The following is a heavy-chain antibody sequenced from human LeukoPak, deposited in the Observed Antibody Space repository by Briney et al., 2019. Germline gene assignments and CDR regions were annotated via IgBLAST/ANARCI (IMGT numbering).Heavy chain of an antibody. Sequence: SVKVSCKASGGTFSSYAISWVRQAPGQGLEWMGGIIPIFGTANYAQKSQGRVTITTEESTSTAYMELSSLRSEDTAVYYCATTVWGVPAVDNNYYYYYMDVWGKGSSVTVSS. V-gene: IGHV1-69*05. CDR1: GGTFSSYA. J-gene: IGHJ6*03. CDR3: ATTVWGVPAVDNNYYYYYMDV. CDR2: IIPIFGTA. D-gene: IGHD2-2*01.